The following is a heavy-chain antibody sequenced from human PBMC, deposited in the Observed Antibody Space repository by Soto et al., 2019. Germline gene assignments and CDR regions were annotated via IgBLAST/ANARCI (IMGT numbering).Heavy chain of an antibody. CDR3: ARDHLVDTAMGNQLDYYYYGMDL. Sequence: SETLSLTCTVSSGSISGYYWSWMRQPPGKGLEWIGYIYYSGSTNYNPSLKSRVTISVETSKNQFSLKLSSVTAADTAVYYCARDHLVDTAMGNQLDYYYYGMDLRGQGSMVTVSS. D-gene: IGHD5-18*01. V-gene: IGHV4-59*12. CDR1: SGSISGYY. J-gene: IGHJ6*02. CDR2: IYYSGST.